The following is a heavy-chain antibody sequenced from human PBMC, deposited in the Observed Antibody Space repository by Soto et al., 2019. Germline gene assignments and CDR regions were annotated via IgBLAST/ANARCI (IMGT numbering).Heavy chain of an antibody. J-gene: IGHJ4*02. V-gene: IGHV3-21*01. CDR2: IXXSXSXX. CDR3: VRARATDSRPDY. CDR1: GFTFSLYA. D-gene: IGHD3-22*01. Sequence: PGGSLRLSCEASGFTFSLYAMFWVRQAPGEGLDXVSSIXXSXSXXXYXXXXKGRFSISRDNAKNSLYLQMDSLRVEDTATYYCVRARATDSRPDYWGQGTLVTVSS.